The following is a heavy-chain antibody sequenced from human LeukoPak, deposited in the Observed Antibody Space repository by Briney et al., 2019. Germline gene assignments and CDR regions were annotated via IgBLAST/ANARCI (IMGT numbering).Heavy chain of an antibody. CDR2: IYYSGST. CDR1: SGSISTSSSYY. J-gene: IGHJ4*02. D-gene: IGHD3-10*01. Sequence: MSSETLSLTRTVSSGSISTSSSYYWGWIRQPPGKGLEWIGSIYYSGSTYYNPSLKSRVTISVDTSQNQFSLRLIAVTAADTAMYYCARETPYGSGSYPFDYWGQGILVTVSS. CDR3: ARETPYGSGSYPFDY. V-gene: IGHV4-39*07.